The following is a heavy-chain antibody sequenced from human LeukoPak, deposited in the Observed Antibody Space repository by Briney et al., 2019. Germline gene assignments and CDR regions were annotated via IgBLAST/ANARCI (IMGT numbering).Heavy chain of an antibody. CDR1: GPSISSYY. D-gene: IGHD4-11*01. CDR3: ARDSTGTAFDP. Sequence: SETLSLTCIVSGPSISSYYWRWLRHPAGKELEWIGRLQPSGATNYNPSRESRVTMSVDASKNQFSLSLTSVTAANTAVYYSARDSTGTAFDPCGQGTLVTVSS. V-gene: IGHV4-4*07. J-gene: IGHJ5*02. CDR2: LQPSGAT.